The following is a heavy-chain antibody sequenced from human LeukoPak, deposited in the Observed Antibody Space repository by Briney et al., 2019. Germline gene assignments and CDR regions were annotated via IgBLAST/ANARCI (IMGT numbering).Heavy chain of an antibody. CDR2: IYTSGST. Sequence: SETLSLTCTVSGGSISSYYWSWIRQPAGKGLEWIGRIYTSGSTNYNPSLKSRVTISVDTSKNQFSLKLSSVTAADTAVYYCARQESMYYDILTGYYKSNWFDPWGQGTLVTVSS. D-gene: IGHD3-9*01. V-gene: IGHV4-4*07. CDR3: ARQESMYYDILTGYYKSNWFDP. CDR1: GGSISSYY. J-gene: IGHJ5*02.